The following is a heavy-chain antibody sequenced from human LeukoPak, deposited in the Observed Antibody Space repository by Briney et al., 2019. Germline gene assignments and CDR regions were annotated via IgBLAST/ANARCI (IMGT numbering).Heavy chain of an antibody. J-gene: IGHJ4*02. D-gene: IGHD3-22*01. CDR1: GGSIISSDW. CDR2: VYHSWST. V-gene: IGHV4-4*02. Sequence: SETLSLTCAVSGGSIISSDWWTWVRQPPGKGLEWIGEVYHSWSTNYNPSLKSRVAISVDKSKNQFSLKLNSVTAADTAVYYCARRSSGRPMSNYWGLGTLVTVSS. CDR3: ARRSSGRPMSNY.